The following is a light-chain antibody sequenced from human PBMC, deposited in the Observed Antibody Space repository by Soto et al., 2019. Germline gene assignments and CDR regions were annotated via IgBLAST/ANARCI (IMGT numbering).Light chain of an antibody. J-gene: IGKJ4*01. CDR1: QSVSKY. Sequence: EIVMTQSPATLSVSPGERATRSCRASQSVSKYLAWYQQKPGQAPRLLISGASTRATDVPARFSGSGSGTDFTLTISGLQSEDVAVYYCQQYNFWPLTFGAGTKVEIQ. CDR3: QQYNFWPLT. CDR2: GAS. V-gene: IGKV3-15*01.